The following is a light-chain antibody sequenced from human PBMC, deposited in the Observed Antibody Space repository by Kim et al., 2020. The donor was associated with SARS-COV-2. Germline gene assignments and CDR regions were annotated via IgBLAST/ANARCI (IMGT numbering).Light chain of an antibody. CDR3: QQYGTSPPWT. J-gene: IGKJ1*01. V-gene: IGKV3-20*01. CDR2: GAS. CDR1: QSVSNSY. Sequence: EIVLTQSPGTLSLSPGERATLSCRASQSVSNSYLAWYQQRPGQAPRLLIYGASSRATGIPDRFSGSGSGTDFTLTITRLEPGDFAVYYCQQYGTSPPWTFGQGTKVDIK.